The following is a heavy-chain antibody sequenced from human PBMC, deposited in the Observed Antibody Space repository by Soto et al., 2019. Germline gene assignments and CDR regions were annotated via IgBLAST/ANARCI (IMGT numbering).Heavy chain of an antibody. Sequence: QVQLVQSGAEVKKPGASVKVSCKASGYTFTASYMHWGLQAPGQGREWMGIIDPSGGSTRYAQKFQGRVTMTRETSTSTVYMELNSLRSEDTAVFYCARASGHYYRSDAFDKWGQGTMVTVSS. V-gene: IGHV1-46*01. J-gene: IGHJ3*02. D-gene: IGHD1-26*01. CDR1: GYTFTASY. CDR3: ARASGHYYRSDAFDK. CDR2: IDPSGGST.